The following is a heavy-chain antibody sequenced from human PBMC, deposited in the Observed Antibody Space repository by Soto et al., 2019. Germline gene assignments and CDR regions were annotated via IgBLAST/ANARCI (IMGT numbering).Heavy chain of an antibody. V-gene: IGHV4-31*11. D-gene: IGHD3-9*01. CDR1: GGSIISADSY. Sequence: QVHLQQSGPGLVKPSETLSLTCAVSGGSIISADSYWFWIRKHPGKGLEWIGYMAYSGDTYYNPSLRSRVTTSADTSENKFPLTLKSATAADTAVYFRARDFERSALAPWCQGTSVTVSS. CDR2: MAYSGDT. J-gene: IGHJ5*02. CDR3: ARDFERSALAP.